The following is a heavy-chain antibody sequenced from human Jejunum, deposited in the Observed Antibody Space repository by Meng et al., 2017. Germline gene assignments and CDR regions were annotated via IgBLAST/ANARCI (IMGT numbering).Heavy chain of an antibody. V-gene: IGHV1-2*06. D-gene: IGHD2-21*01. CDR1: GFKFTDYY. CDR2: INPYSGGA. J-gene: IGHJ3*01. CDR3: ARFVLFGSGPTALDV. Sequence: ASVKVSCKASGFKFTDYYMHWVRQAPGQGLEWMGRINPYSGGANYAPEFQSRVTMTRDTSIGIACMDLISLRSDDTAFYFCARFVLFGSGPTALDVWGQGTMVTVSS.